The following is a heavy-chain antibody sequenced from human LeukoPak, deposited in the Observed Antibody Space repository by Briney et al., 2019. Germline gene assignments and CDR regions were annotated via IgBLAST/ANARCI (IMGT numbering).Heavy chain of an antibody. CDR3: ARDPNGDYIGAFDM. CDR2: IRGGGGSA. V-gene: IGHV3-23*01. CDR1: GFTFSNYA. J-gene: IGHJ3*02. Sequence: PGGSLRLSCTGSGFTFSNYAMMWVRQAPGKGPEWVSAIRGGGGSAFYADSVKGRFTISRDNSKHTLFLQMNSLRAEDTAVYYCARDPNGDYIGAFDMWGPGTMVTVSS. D-gene: IGHD4-17*01.